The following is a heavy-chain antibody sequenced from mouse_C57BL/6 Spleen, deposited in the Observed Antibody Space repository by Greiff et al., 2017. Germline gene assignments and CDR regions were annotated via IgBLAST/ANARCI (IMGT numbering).Heavy chain of an antibody. J-gene: IGHJ1*03. Sequence: QVQLQQPGAELVMPGASVKLSCKASGYTFTSYWMHWVKQRPGQGLEWIGEIDPSDSYTTYNQKFKGKSTMTVDKSSSTAYMQLSSLTSEDSAVYYCARRGSSGYNWYFDVWGTGTTVTVSS. CDR1: GYTFTSYW. CDR2: IDPSDSYT. V-gene: IGHV1-69*01. CDR3: ARRGSSGYNWYFDV. D-gene: IGHD3-2*02.